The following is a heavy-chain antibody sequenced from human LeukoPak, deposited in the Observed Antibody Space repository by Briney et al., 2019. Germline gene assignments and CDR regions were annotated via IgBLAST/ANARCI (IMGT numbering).Heavy chain of an antibody. J-gene: IGHJ6*04. CDR1: GGSFGGYY. CDR2: INHSGST. V-gene: IGHV4-34*01. D-gene: IGHD2-2*01. Sequence: SETLSLTCAVYGGSFGGYYWSWIRPPPGQGLEWIGEINHSGSTNYNPSLKSRVTISVDTSKNQFSLKLSSVTAADTAVYYCARAEVVPAAGGMDVWGKGTTVTVSS. CDR3: ARAEVVPAAGGMDV.